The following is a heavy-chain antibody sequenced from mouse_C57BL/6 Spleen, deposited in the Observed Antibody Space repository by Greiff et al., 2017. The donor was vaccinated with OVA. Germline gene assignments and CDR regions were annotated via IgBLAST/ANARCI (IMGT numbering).Heavy chain of an antibody. CDR3: ARGIYDDYDGKTGVFDY. V-gene: IGHV1-39*01. CDR2: INPNYGTT. J-gene: IGHJ2*01. CDR1: GYSFTDYN. Sequence: VQLQQSGPELVKPGASVKISCKASGYSFTDYNMNWVKQSTGKSLEWIGVINPNYGTTSYNQKFKGKSTLTVDQSSSTAYMQLNRLTSEDSAVYYCARGIYDDYDGKTGVFDYWGQGTTLTVSS. D-gene: IGHD2-4*01.